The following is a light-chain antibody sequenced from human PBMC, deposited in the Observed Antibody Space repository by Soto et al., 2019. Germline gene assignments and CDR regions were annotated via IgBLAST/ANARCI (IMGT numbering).Light chain of an antibody. V-gene: IGLV2-11*01. Sequence: QSALTQPRSVSGSPGQSVTISCTGGSSDVGGYNYVSWHQHHPGKAPKFMIYEVTKRPSGVPDRFSGSKSGNTASLTISGLQAEEEDDYYCGSYAGSYTWVFGAGTKLTVL. J-gene: IGLJ3*02. CDR1: SSDVGGYNY. CDR3: GSYAGSYTWV. CDR2: EVT.